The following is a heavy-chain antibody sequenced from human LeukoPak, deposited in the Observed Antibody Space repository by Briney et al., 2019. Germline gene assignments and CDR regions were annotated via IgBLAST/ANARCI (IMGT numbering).Heavy chain of an antibody. D-gene: IGHD3-22*01. V-gene: IGHV3-30*04. CDR3: AKASAMIVVVSKHFDY. CDR1: GFTFSSYA. Sequence: GGSLRLSCAASGFTFSSYAMHWVRQAPGKGLEWVAVISYDGSNKYYADSMKGRFTISRDNSKNTLYLQMNSLRAEDTAVYYCAKASAMIVVVSKHFDYWGQGTLVTVSS. J-gene: IGHJ4*02. CDR2: ISYDGSNK.